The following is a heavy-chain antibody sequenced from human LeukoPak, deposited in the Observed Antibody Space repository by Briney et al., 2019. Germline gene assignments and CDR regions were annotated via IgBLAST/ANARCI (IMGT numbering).Heavy chain of an antibody. D-gene: IGHD4-23*01. J-gene: IGHJ4*02. CDR3: ARGRPHGNDY. Sequence: GGSLRLSCAASGFTFSDYWMHWVRQAPGKGLVWVSRIASDGSSTTYADSVKGRFSISRDNAKNTLYLQMNSLRVEDTAVYYCARGRPHGNDYWGQGTLVTVSS. V-gene: IGHV3-74*01. CDR2: IASDGSST. CDR1: GFTFSDYW.